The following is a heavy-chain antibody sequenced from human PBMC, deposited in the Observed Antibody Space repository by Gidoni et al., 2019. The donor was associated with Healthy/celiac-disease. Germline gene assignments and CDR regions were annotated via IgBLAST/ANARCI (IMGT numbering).Heavy chain of an antibody. Sequence: QLQLQESGPGLVKPSETLSLTCTLSGGSISSSSYYWGWIRQPPGKGLEWIGSIYYSGSTYYNPSLKSRVTISVDTAVYYCARHTSLKYYYGSGSYYNEPKTNFDYWGQGTLVTVSS. CDR2: IYYSGST. CDR3: EPKTNFDY. J-gene: IGHJ4*02. V-gene: IGHV4-39*01. D-gene: IGHD3-10*01. CDR1: GGSISSSSYY.